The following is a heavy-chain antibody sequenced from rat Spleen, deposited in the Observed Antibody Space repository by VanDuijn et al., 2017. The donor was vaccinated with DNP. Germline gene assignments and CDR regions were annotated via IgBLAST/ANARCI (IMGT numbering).Heavy chain of an antibody. J-gene: IGHJ3*01. Sequence: EVQLVESGGGLVQPGRSLKLSCAVSRITFSDHNMAWVRQAPTKGLEWVASITNTGDSTYYSDSVKGRFSISRENAKSTLYLQVNSLRSEDTATYYCARQPIGVGWFAYWGQGTLVTVSS. CDR3: ARQPIGVGWFAY. V-gene: IGHV5-25*01. CDR1: RITFSDHN. CDR2: ITNTGDST. D-gene: IGHD4-4*01.